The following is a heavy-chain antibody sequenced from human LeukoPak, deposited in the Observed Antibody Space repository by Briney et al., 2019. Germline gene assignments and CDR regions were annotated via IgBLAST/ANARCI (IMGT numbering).Heavy chain of an antibody. Sequence: PSETLSLTCTFSGGSIIRTTDYWVWIRQPPGKGLEWIASIYYSGSTSYNPSLKRRVTMSVDTSKNQFSLRLTSVTAADTAVYFCARNQSSNHLAYSGHERPGPYIWSDPWGQGTLVTVSS. J-gene: IGHJ5*02. CDR1: GGSIIRTTDY. CDR2: IYYSGST. CDR3: ARNQSSNHLAYSGHERPGPYIWSDP. D-gene: IGHD5-12*01. V-gene: IGHV4-39*01.